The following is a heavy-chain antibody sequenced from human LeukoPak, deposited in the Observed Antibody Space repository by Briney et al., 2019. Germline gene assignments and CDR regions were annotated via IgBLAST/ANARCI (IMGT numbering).Heavy chain of an antibody. J-gene: IGHJ4*02. Sequence: GGSLRLSCAASGFRFTSYWMSWVRQAPGKGLEWVANINQDGSEEYYGDSVKGRFTISRDNAKNSLYLQMSSLRAEDTAVYFCARDGHPFDSWGQGTLVTVSS. V-gene: IGHV3-7*01. CDR1: GFRFTSYW. CDR3: ARDGHPFDS. CDR2: INQDGSEE.